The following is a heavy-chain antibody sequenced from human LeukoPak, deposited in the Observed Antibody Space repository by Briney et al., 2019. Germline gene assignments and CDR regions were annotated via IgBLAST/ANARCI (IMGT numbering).Heavy chain of an antibody. D-gene: IGHD1-26*01. CDR2: IEQDGSEK. CDR1: GFTFSSYW. J-gene: IGHJ3*02. CDR3: ARSGSGSYYSLDAFDI. Sequence: GGSLRLSCAASGFTFSSYWMSWVRQAPGKGLEWVANIEQDGSEKYYVDSVKGRFTISRDNAKNSLYLQMNSLRAEDTAVYYCARSGSGSYYSLDAFDIWGQGTMVTVSS. V-gene: IGHV3-7*01.